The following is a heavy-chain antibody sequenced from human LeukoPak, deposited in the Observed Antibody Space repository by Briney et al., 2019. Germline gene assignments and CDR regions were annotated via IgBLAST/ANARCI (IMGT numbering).Heavy chain of an antibody. D-gene: IGHD5-18*01. J-gene: IGHJ4*02. CDR2: IRYDGSNK. CDR1: GFTFSSYG. V-gene: IGHV3-30*02. CDR3: ASRGIVGRYNYGWDY. Sequence: GGSPRLSCAASGFTFSSYGMHWVRQAPGKGLEWVAFIRYDGSNKYYADSVKGRFTISRDNSKNSLYLQMNSLRAEDTAVYYCASRGIVGRYNYGWDYWGQGTLVTVSS.